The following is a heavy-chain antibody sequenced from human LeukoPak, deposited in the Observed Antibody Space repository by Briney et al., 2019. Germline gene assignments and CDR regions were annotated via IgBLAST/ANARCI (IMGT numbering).Heavy chain of an antibody. D-gene: IGHD3-22*01. CDR2: ISYDGYNK. CDR3: VRGNYYDSSGFDVSGY. Sequence: GGSLRLSCAASGFSFSTYAMHWVRQAPDQGLEWVAFISYDGYNKYYADSVKGRFTISRDNSNNTLHLQVNSLGAEDTALYYCVRGNYYDSSGFDVSGYWGQGALVTVSS. V-gene: IGHV3-30*04. J-gene: IGHJ4*02. CDR1: GFSFSTYA.